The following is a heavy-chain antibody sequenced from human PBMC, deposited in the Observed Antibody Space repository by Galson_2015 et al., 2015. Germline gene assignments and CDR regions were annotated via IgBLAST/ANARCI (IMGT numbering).Heavy chain of an antibody. J-gene: IGHJ4*02. CDR1: GYTFTSYY. CDR3: ARDIGQTKSGRDY. CDR2: INPSGGST. Sequence: SVKVSCKASGYTFTSYYMHWVRQAPGQGLEWMGIINPSGGSTSYAQKFQGRVTMTRDTSTGTVYMELSSLRSEDTAVYYCARDIGQTKSGRDYWGQGTLVTVSS. D-gene: IGHD2-15*01. V-gene: IGHV1-46*01.